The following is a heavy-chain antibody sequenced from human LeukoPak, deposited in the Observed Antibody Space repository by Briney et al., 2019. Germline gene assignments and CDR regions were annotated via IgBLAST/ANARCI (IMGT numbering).Heavy chain of an antibody. CDR3: ASASNYDFWSGYYTGEDY. V-gene: IGHV3-11*04. D-gene: IGHD3-3*01. J-gene: IGHJ4*02. CDR1: GFTFSDYY. Sequence: GGSLRLSCAASGFTFSDYYMSWIRQAPGKGLEWVSYISSSGSTIYYADSVKGRFTISRDNAKNSLYLQMNSLRAEDTAVYYCASASNYDFWSGYYTGEDYWGQGTLVTVSS. CDR2: ISSSGSTI.